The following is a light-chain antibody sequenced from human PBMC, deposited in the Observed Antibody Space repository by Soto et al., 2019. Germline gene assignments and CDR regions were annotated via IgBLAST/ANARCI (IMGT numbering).Light chain of an antibody. CDR2: EVS. V-gene: IGLV2-8*01. CDR3: SSYAGSNNLYV. Sequence: ALTQPPSASGSPGQSVTISCTGTSSDVGGYNYVSWYQQHPGKAPKLMIYEVSKRPSGVPDRFSGSKSGNTASLTVSGLQAEDEADYYCSSYAGSNNLYVFGTGTKVTVL. J-gene: IGLJ1*01. CDR1: SSDVGGYNY.